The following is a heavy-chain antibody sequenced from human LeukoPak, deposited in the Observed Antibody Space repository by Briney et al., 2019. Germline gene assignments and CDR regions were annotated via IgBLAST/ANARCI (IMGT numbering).Heavy chain of an antibody. CDR1: GFTFDDYG. J-gene: IGHJ4*02. CDR2: INWNGCST. D-gene: IGHD2-2*02. CDR3: ARDGGARYCSSTSCYMGNYFDY. V-gene: IGHV3-20*04. Sequence: GGSLRLSCAASGFTFDDYGMSWVRQAPGKGLEWVSGINWNGCSTGYADSVKGRFTISRDNAKNSLYLQMNSLRAEDTALYYCARDGGARYCSSTSCYMGNYFDYWGQGTLVTVSS.